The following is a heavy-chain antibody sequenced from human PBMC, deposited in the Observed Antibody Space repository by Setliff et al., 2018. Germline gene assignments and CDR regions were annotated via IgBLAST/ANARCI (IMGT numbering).Heavy chain of an antibody. V-gene: IGHV4-39*01. J-gene: IGHJ4*02. CDR2: IYYSGST. D-gene: IGHD2-2*01. CDR1: GGSISSSIYY. Sequence: PSETLSLTCSVSGGSISSSIYYWGWIRQPPGKGLEWIGSIYYSGSTNYNPSLRSRVTISVDMSKNQFSLKLNSVTAADTAVYYCARRQLGTMENYWGPGALVTVSS. CDR3: ARRQLGTMENY.